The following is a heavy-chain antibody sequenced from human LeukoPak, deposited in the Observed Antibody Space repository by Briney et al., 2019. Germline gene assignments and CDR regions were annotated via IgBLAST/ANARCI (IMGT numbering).Heavy chain of an antibody. Sequence: SQTLSLTCTVSGDSIRRAGYYWTWIRLRPGKGLEWIGYIYYSGSTYYNPSLKSRLTISVDTSKKQFSLKLTSVTAADTAVYFCARGVGSSWYGDWGQGTLVTVSS. J-gene: IGHJ4*02. CDR2: IYYSGST. D-gene: IGHD6-13*01. CDR3: ARGVGSSWYGD. CDR1: GDSIRRAGYY. V-gene: IGHV4-30-4*08.